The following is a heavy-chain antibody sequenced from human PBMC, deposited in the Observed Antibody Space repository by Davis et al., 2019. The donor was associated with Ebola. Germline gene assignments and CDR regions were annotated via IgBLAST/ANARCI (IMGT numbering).Heavy chain of an antibody. CDR3: MRWSLYSGHDCDL. CDR2: ISSSSNYI. Sequence: GGSLRLSCAASGFTFSTYTMNWVRQAPGKGLEWVSFISSSSNYIYYADSVKGRFTVSRDNAKNSLYLQMNSLRAEDTAVYYCMRWSLYSGHDCDLWGQGTLVTVS. J-gene: IGHJ5*02. D-gene: IGHD1-26*01. V-gene: IGHV3-21*01. CDR1: GFTFSTYT.